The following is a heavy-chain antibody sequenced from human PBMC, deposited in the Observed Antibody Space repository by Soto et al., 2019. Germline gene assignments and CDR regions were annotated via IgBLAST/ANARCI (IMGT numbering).Heavy chain of an antibody. J-gene: IGHJ3*02. D-gene: IGHD6-13*01. CDR2: ISFDGSQR. Sequence: QVQLVESGGGVVQPGGSLRLSCAASGFTFSIYAMHWVRQAPGKGLEWVAVISFDGSQRYFAESVKGRFTISRDNSKNILFLQMDSLRAEDTAVYYFSSIAHLRPVIQATAAAGNRDATFDIWGQGTLVTVSS. V-gene: IGHV3-30*04. CDR3: SSIAHLRPVIQATAAAGNRDATFDI. CDR1: GFTFSIYA.